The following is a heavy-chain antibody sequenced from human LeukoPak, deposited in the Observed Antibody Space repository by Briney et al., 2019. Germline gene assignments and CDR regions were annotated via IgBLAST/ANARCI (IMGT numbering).Heavy chain of an antibody. CDR3: ARVRGWGRSED. J-gene: IGHJ4*02. D-gene: IGHD7-27*01. CDR1: GFTFSSYW. V-gene: IGHV3-7*01. CDR2: INQDGSEK. Sequence: AGGSLRLSCAASGFTFSSYWMSWVRQAPGKGLEWVANINQDGSEKYYVDSVKGRFTISRDNAKNSLFLQMDSLRAEDTAVYYCARVRGWGRSEDWGQGTLVTVSS.